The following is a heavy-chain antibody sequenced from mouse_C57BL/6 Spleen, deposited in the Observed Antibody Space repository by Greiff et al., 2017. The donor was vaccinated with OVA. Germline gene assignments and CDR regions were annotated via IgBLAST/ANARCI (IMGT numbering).Heavy chain of an antibody. CDR1: GYTFTSYW. J-gene: IGHJ2*01. D-gene: IGHD2-2*01. Sequence: QVQLKQPGAELVNPGASFNMSCKASGYTFTSYWITWVKQRPGQGLEWIGDIYPGSGSTNYNEKFKSKATLTVDTSSSTAYMQLSSLTSEDSAVYYCARKGYGYDGDYWGQGTTLTVSS. CDR3: ARKGYGYDGDY. CDR2: IYPGSGST. V-gene: IGHV1-55*01.